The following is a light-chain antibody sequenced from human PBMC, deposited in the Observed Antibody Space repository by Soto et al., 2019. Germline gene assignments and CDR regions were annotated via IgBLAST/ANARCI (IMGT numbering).Light chain of an antibody. CDR3: MQGTHWPIT. J-gene: IGKJ5*01. Sequence: VLMTQYPISLPVTLGQPASISCRSNQSLVHSDGIAYFSWFQQRPGRSPRRLIYKVSNRDSGVPARFSGSGSGTDFALKISRVEAEDVGVYYCMQGTHWPITFGHGTRLAIK. V-gene: IGKV2-30*02. CDR2: KVS. CDR1: QSLVHSDGIAY.